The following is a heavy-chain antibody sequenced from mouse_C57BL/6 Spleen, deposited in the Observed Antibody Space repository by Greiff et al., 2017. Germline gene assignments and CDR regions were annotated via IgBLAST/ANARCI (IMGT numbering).Heavy chain of an antibody. CDR1: GYTFTSYW. Sequence: VQLQQPGAELVKPGASVKLSCKASGYTFTSYWMHWVKQRPGQGLEWIGMIHPNSGSTNYNEKFKSKATLTVDKSSSTAYMHLSSLTSEDSSVYYCARLGLYDGYYYAMDYWGQGTSVTVSS. CDR3: ARLGLYDGYYYAMDY. CDR2: IHPNSGST. V-gene: IGHV1-64*01. D-gene: IGHD2-3*01. J-gene: IGHJ4*01.